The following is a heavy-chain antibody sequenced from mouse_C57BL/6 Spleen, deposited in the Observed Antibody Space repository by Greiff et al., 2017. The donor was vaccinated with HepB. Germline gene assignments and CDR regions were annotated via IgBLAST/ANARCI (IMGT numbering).Heavy chain of an antibody. V-gene: IGHV1-4*01. CDR3: ARSSSGFIRPGYYAMDY. CDR1: GYTFTSYT. J-gene: IGHJ4*01. D-gene: IGHD3-2*02. Sequence: QVHVKQSGAELARPGASVKMSCKASGYTFTSYTMHWVKQRPGQGLEWIGYINPSSGYTKYNQKFKDKATLTADKSSSTAYMQLSSLTSEDSAVYYCARSSSGFIRPGYYAMDYWGQGTSVTVSS. CDR2: INPSSGYT.